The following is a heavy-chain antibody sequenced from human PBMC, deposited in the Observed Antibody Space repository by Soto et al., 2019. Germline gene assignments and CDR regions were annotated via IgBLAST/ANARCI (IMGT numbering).Heavy chain of an antibody. V-gene: IGHV3-21*01. D-gene: IGHD3-3*01. CDR3: ARTLVTIFGVASPPYGMDV. Sequence: GGSLRLSCAASGFTFSSYSMNWVRQAPGKGLEWVSSISSSSSYIYYADSVKGRFTISRDNAKNSLYLQMNSLRAEDTAVYYCARTLVTIFGVASPPYGMDVWGQGTTVTVSS. J-gene: IGHJ6*02. CDR1: GFTFSSYS. CDR2: ISSSSSYI.